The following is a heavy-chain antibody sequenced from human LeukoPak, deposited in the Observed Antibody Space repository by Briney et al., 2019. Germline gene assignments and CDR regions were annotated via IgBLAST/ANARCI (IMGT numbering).Heavy chain of an antibody. J-gene: IGHJ4*02. V-gene: IGHV3-7*03. CDR1: GFIFSPYA. Sequence: GGSLRLSCSASGFIFSPYAMHWVRQAPGKGLEWVANIKPDGGEQYYVDSVKGRFTISRDNADNSLYLQLSSLRAEDTAVYYCAREQRTFDYWGQGILVTVSS. CDR3: AREQRTFDY. CDR2: IKPDGGEQ.